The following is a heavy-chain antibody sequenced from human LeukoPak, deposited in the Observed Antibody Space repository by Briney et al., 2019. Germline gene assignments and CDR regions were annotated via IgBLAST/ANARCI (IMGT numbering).Heavy chain of an antibody. CDR1: GGSFSGYY. V-gene: IGHV4-34*01. D-gene: IGHD2-15*01. Sequence: PSETLSLTCAVYGGSFSGYYWSWIRQPPGKGLEWIGEINHSGSTNYNPSLKSRVTISVDTSKNQFSLKLSSVTAADTAVYYCARGVPRYCSGGSCYNAYYYYMDVWGKGTTVTVSS. CDR2: INHSGST. CDR3: ARGVPRYCSGGSCYNAYYYYMDV. J-gene: IGHJ6*03.